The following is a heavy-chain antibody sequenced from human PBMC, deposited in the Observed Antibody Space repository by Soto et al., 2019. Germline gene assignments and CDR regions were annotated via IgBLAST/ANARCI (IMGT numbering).Heavy chain of an antibody. CDR2: IYYSGST. D-gene: IGHD1-20*01. V-gene: IGHV4-61*03. J-gene: IGHJ4*02. CDR1: GDSVSSNDYY. Sequence: PSETLSLTCTVSGDSVSSNDYYWSWIRQPPGKGLEWIGYIYYSGSTNYNPSLKSRVTISVDKSKNHFSLKVNSVTAADTAVYYCARWVEVSLDYFDSWGQGTPVTVSS. CDR3: ARWVEVSLDYFDS.